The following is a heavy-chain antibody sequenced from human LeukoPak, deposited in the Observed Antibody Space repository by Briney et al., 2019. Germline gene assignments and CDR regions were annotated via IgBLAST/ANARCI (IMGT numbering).Heavy chain of an antibody. CDR3: AKWIYITMIVDDAFDI. D-gene: IGHD3-22*01. V-gene: IGHV3-23*01. CDR2: ISGSDPGT. Sequence: PGGSLRLSCVASGFTFKNYAVSWVRRVPGKGLEWVSAISGSDPGTYYADSVKGRFTISRDNSKNTLYLQMNSLRAEDTAVYYCAKWIYITMIVDDAFDIWGQGTMVTVSS. J-gene: IGHJ3*02. CDR1: GFTFKNYA.